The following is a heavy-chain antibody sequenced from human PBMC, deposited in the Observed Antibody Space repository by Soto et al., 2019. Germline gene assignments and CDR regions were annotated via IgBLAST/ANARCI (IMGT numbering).Heavy chain of an antibody. V-gene: IGHV1-46*03. D-gene: IGHD1-26*01. J-gene: IGHJ4*02. CDR1: GYTFTVYS. Sequence: QVHLVQSGAEVKKPGASVTISCKASGYTFTVYSMHWVRQAPGQGLEWMGIINPSGGSTNYAQKFQXXVXMXXDTSTSTVYMDLSSLKSEDPAIYYCATGSYSRPNYWGQGPLVTVSS. CDR2: INPSGGST. CDR3: ATGSYSRPNY.